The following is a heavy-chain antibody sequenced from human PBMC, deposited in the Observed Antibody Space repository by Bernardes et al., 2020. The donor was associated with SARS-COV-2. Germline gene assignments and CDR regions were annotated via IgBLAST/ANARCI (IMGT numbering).Heavy chain of an antibody. V-gene: IGHV4-59*08. CDR3: ARHSRNSSGYYLPFDY. Sequence: SETLSRTCTVSGGSISSYYWSWIRQPPGKGLEWIGYIYYSGSTNYNPSLKSRVTISVDTSKNQFSLKLSSVTAADTAVYYCARHSRNSSGYYLPFDYWGQGTLVTVSS. CDR1: GGSISSYY. D-gene: IGHD3-22*01. J-gene: IGHJ4*02. CDR2: IYYSGST.